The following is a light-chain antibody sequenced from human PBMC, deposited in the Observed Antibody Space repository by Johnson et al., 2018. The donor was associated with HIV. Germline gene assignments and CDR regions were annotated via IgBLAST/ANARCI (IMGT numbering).Light chain of an antibody. CDR2: EIN. Sequence: QSVLTQPPSVSAAPGQKVTISCSGSSSNIGNNYVSWYQQLPGTAPKLLIYEINKRPSGIPYRFSGSKSGTSATLGITGLQTGDEADYYCGTWDSSLILYVFGTGTKVTVL. CDR1: SSNIGNNY. CDR3: GTWDSSLILYV. V-gene: IGLV1-51*02. J-gene: IGLJ1*01.